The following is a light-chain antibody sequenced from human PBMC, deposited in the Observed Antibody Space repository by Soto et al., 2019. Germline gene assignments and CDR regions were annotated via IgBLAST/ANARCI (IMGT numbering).Light chain of an antibody. CDR3: QQYSHWPVWS. CDR1: QSISSN. V-gene: IGKV3-15*01. Sequence: IVLTQSPATLSVSPGERATLSCRASQSISSNLAWYQQKPGQAPRLLIYGPSTRATGVPARFSGSGSGTEFTLTISSLQSEDFAMYYCQQYSHWPVWSFGQGTKVEIK. CDR2: GPS. J-gene: IGKJ1*01.